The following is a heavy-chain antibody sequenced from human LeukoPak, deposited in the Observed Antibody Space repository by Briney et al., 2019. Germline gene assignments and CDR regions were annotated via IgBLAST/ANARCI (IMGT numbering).Heavy chain of an antibody. V-gene: IGHV4-59*01. Sequence: SETLSLTCTVSGGSISSYYWNWIRQPPGKGLEWIGYIYYSGSTNYNPSLKSRVTISVDTSKNQFSLKLSSVTAADTAVYYCARHLNNCGDDCYIFDYWGQGTLVTVSS. CDR1: GGSISSYY. J-gene: IGHJ4*02. CDR3: ARHLNNCGDDCYIFDY. D-gene: IGHD2-21*01. CDR2: IYYSGST.